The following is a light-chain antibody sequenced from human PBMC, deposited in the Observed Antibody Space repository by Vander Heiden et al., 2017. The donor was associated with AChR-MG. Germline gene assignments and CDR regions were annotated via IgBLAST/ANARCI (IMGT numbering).Light chain of an antibody. CDR3: QQYNNWYT. Sequence: ELVMTPPPATLSVSPGERATLSCRASQSVSSNLAWYQQKPGQAPRLLIYGASTRATGIPARFSGSGSGTEFTLTISSLQSEDFAVYYCQQYNNWYTFGQGTKLEIK. CDR1: QSVSSN. V-gene: IGKV3-15*01. J-gene: IGKJ2*01. CDR2: GAS.